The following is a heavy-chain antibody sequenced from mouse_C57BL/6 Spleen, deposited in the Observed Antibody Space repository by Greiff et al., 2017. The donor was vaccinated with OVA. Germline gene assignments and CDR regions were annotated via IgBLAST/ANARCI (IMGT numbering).Heavy chain of an antibody. Sequence: EVQRVESGGGLVQPGGSMKLSCAASGFTFSDAWMDWVRQSPEKGLEWVAEIRNKANNHATYYAESVKGRFTISRDDSKSSVYLQMNSLRAEDTGIYYCTGVLRWYFDVWGTGTTVTVSS. J-gene: IGHJ1*03. CDR3: TGVLRWYFDV. CDR2: IRNKANNHAT. CDR1: GFTFSDAW. V-gene: IGHV6-6*01. D-gene: IGHD1-1*01.